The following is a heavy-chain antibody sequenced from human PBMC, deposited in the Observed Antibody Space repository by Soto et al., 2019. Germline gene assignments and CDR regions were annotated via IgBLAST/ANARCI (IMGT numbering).Heavy chain of an antibody. V-gene: IGHV3-7*04. CDR2: IKQDGSEK. CDR3: ARVIGTDGWSNHPFYM. Sequence: EVQLVESGGGLVQPGGSLRLSCAASGFTFSSYWMDWVRQAPRKGLEWVATIKQDGSEKYYVDSVKGRFIISRDNAKNSLFLQMNSLRVEDTAVYLCARVIGTDGWSNHPFYMWGQGTMVTVPS. D-gene: IGHD6-19*01. CDR1: GFTFSSYW. J-gene: IGHJ3*02.